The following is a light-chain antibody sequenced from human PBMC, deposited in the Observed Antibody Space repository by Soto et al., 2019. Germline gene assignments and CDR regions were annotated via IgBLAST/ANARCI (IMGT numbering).Light chain of an antibody. Sequence: DIQMTQSPSTLSGSVGDRVTITCRASQTISSWLAWYQQKPGKAPKLLIYKASTLKRGVPSRFSGSGSGTEVTLTISSLQPDDFATYYCQHYNSYSEAFGQGPKVELK. CDR1: QTISSW. J-gene: IGKJ1*01. CDR2: KAS. V-gene: IGKV1-5*03. CDR3: QHYNSYSEA.